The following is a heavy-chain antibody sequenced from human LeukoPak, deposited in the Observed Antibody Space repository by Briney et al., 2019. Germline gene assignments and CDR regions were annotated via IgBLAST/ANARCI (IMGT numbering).Heavy chain of an antibody. CDR3: TTGWGYSFGLYFDY. CDR1: GFTFSNAW. D-gene: IGHD5-18*01. V-gene: IGHV3-15*01. CDR2: IKSKTDGGTT. Sequence: GGSLRLSCAASGFTFSNAWMSWVRQAPGKGLEWVGRIKSKTDGGTTDYAAPVKGRFTISRDDSKNTLYLQMNSLKTEDTAVYYCTTGWGYSFGLYFDYWGQGTLVTVSS. J-gene: IGHJ4*02.